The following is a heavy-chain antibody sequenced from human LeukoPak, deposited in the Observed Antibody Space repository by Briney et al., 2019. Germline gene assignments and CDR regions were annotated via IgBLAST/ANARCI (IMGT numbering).Heavy chain of an antibody. Sequence: GGSLRLSCAASGFTVSTNYMSWVRQAPGKGLEWVSVIYSGGSTYYADSVKGRFTISRDNSKNTLYLQMDSLRAEDTAVYYCARDVGSWSSDVFDIWGLGTMVTVSS. V-gene: IGHV3-66*01. CDR3: ARDVGSWSSDVFDI. D-gene: IGHD6-13*01. CDR1: GFTVSTNY. CDR2: IYSGGST. J-gene: IGHJ3*02.